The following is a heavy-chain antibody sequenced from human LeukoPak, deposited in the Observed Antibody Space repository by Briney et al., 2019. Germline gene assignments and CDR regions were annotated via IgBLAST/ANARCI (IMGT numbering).Heavy chain of an antibody. CDR1: GISLSNYA. CDR3: AKRGVVIRGLLVIGYHQEAYHYDF. D-gene: IGHD3-10*01. Sequence: PGGFLRLSCVVSGISLSNYAMTWVRQAPGKGLEWVSYISERGGSTTYADSVKGRFTISRDTSLNTLYLQMNNLRAEDTAVYFCAKRGVVIRGLLVIGYHQEAYHYDFWGQGVLVTVSS. CDR2: ISERGGST. V-gene: IGHV3-23*01. J-gene: IGHJ4*02.